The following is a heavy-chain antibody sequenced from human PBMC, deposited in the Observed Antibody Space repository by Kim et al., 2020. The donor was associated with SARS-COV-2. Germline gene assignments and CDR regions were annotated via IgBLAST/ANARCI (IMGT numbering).Heavy chain of an antibody. Sequence: ASVKVSCKASGYTFTSYAMNWVRQAPGQGLEWMGWINTNTGNPTYAQGFTGRFVFSLDTSVSTAYLQISSLKAEDTAVYYCARDLVFADLDIAVAGTWAYFVYWGQGTLVTVSS. D-gene: IGHD6-19*01. V-gene: IGHV7-4-1*02. CDR1: GYTFTSYA. J-gene: IGHJ4*02. CDR2: INTNTGNP. CDR3: ARDLVFADLDIAVAGTWAYFVY.